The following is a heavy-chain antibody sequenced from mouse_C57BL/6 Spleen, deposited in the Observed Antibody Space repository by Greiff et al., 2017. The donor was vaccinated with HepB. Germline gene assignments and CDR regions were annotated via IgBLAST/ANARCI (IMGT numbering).Heavy chain of an antibody. D-gene: IGHD4-1*01. V-gene: IGHV1-26*01. J-gene: IGHJ1*03. Sequence: VQLQQSGPELVKPGASVKISCKASGYTFTDYYMNWVKQSHGKSLEWIGDINPNNGGTSYNQKFKGKATLTVDKSSSTAYMELRSLTSEDSAVYYCASTNWDDWYFDVWGTGTTVTVSS. CDR3: ASTNWDDWYFDV. CDR1: GYTFTDYY. CDR2: INPNNGGT.